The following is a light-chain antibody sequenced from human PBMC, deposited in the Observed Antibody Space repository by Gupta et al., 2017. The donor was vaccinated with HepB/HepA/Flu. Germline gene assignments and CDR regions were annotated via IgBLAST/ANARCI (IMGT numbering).Light chain of an antibody. J-gene: IGKJ4*01. Sequence: AIRMTQSPSSFSASTGDRVTITCRASQGISSHLAWYQQKPGKAPRLLIYDGSTLQSGVPSRFSGSGSGTDFTLTINWLQSEDFATYYCQQYYDLPRTFGGGTKVEIK. CDR1: QGISSH. CDR2: DGS. V-gene: IGKV1-8*01. CDR3: QQYYDLPRT.